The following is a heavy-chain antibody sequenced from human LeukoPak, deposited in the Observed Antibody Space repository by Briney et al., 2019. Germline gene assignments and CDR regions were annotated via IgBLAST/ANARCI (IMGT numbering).Heavy chain of an antibody. V-gene: IGHV1-24*01. Sequence: ASVKVSCKASGFTFTSYDINWVRQASGKGLEWMGGFDPEDGETIYAQKFQGRVTMTEDTSTDTAYMELSSLRSEDTAVYYCATVADYDAFDIWGQGTMVTVSS. J-gene: IGHJ3*02. CDR2: FDPEDGET. CDR1: GFTFTSYD. D-gene: IGHD4-11*01. CDR3: ATVADYDAFDI.